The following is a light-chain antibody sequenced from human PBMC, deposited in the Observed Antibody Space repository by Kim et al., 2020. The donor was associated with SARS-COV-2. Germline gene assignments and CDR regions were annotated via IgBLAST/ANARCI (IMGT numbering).Light chain of an antibody. V-gene: IGKV3-20*01. J-gene: IGKJ4*01. Sequence: SPDERSTLSCMSRQSSNNRFLAWIQQKPGQAPRLHIYGASNRATDIPDRFTGGGSGTDFTLTISSLEPEDFAMYYCQQFGHSPTFGGWTKVDIK. CDR2: GAS. CDR1: QSSNNRF. CDR3: QQFGHSPT.